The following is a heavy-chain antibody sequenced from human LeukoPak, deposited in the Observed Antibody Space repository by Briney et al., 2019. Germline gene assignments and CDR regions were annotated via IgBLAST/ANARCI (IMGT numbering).Heavy chain of an antibody. CDR1: GYTFTGYY. CDR3: ATGFTYYYDSSGYFPFDY. D-gene: IGHD3-22*01. Sequence: ASVKVSCKASGYTFTGYYMHWVRQAPGQGLEWMGWINPNSGGTNYAQKFQGRVTMTRDTSISTAYMELSRLRSDDTAVYYCATGFTYYYDSSGYFPFDYWGQGTLVTVSS. CDR2: INPNSGGT. V-gene: IGHV1-2*02. J-gene: IGHJ4*02.